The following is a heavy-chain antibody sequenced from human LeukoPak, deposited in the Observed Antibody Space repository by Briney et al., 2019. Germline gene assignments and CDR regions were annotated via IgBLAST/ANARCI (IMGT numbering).Heavy chain of an antibody. V-gene: IGHV4-34*01. D-gene: IGHD2-2*01. J-gene: IGHJ5*01. CDR2: INHSGST. CDR3: ARGSGYCSSTSCPNWFDS. CDR1: GGSFSGYY. Sequence: SETLSLTCAAYGGSFSGYYWSWIRQPPGKGLEWIGEINHSGSTNYNPSLKSRVTISVDTSKNQFSLKLSSVTAADTAVYYCARGSGYCSSTSCPNWFDSWGQGTLVTVSS.